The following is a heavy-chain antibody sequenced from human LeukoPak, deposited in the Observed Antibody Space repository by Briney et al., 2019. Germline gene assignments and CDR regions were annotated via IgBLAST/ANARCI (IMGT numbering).Heavy chain of an antibody. CDR1: GFTFSSYA. CDR2: ISYDGSNK. Sequence: GGSLRLSCAASGFTFSSYAMPWVRQAPGKGLEWVAVISYDGSNKYYADSVKGRFTISRDNSKNTLYLQMNSLRAEDTAVYYCARGGCSSTSCYYDYWGQGTLVTVSS. J-gene: IGHJ4*02. V-gene: IGHV3-30-3*01. D-gene: IGHD2-2*01. CDR3: ARGGCSSTSCYYDY.